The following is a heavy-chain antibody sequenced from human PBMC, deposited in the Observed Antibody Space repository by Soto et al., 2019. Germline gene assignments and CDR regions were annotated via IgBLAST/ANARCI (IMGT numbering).Heavy chain of an antibody. V-gene: IGHV4-34*01. CDR3: ARSPPRYCSGGSCYGRIAV. Sequence: PSETLSLTCAVYGGSFSGYYWSWIRQPPGKGLEWIGEINHSGSTNYNPSLKSRVTISVDTSKNQFSLKLSSVTAADTAVYYCARSPPRYCSGGSCYGRIAVWGQGTLVTVSS. CDR1: GGSFSGYY. D-gene: IGHD2-15*01. CDR2: INHSGST. J-gene: IGHJ4*02.